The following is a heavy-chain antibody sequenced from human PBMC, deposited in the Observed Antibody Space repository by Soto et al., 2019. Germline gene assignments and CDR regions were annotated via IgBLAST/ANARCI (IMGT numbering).Heavy chain of an antibody. CDR3: XXXXXXREV. J-gene: IGHJ6*02. V-gene: IGHV4-31*03. CDR1: GGSISSGGYY. Sequence: QVQLQESGPGLVXPSQXXSLTCTVSGGSISSGGYYWSWIRQHPGKGLEWIGYIYYSGSTYYNPSLKSRVTISVDTSKNQFSLKLSSVTAAXXXXXXXXXXXXXREVWGQGTTVTVSS. CDR2: IYYSGST.